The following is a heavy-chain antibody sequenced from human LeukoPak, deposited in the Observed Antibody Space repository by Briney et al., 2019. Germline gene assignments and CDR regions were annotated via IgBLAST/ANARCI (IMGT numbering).Heavy chain of an antibody. V-gene: IGHV4-34*01. J-gene: IGHJ2*01. CDR2: INHSGST. Sequence: SETLSLTCAVYGGSFSDYYWNWIRQPPGKGLEWIGEINHSGSTNYNPSLKSRVTISVDTSRNQFSLKLSSVTAADTAVYYCAREGEVVTAPNLWGRGTLVTVSS. D-gene: IGHD2-21*02. CDR1: GGSFSDYY. CDR3: AREGEVVTAPNL.